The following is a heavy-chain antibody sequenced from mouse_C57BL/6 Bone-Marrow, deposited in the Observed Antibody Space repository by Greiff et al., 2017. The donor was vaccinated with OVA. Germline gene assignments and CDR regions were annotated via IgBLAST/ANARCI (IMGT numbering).Heavy chain of an antibody. D-gene: IGHD2-3*01. CDR1: GFTFSDYY. CDR2: INYDGSST. Sequence: EVQLVESEGGLVQPGSSMKLSCTASGFTFSDYYMAWVRQVPEKGLEWVANINYDGSSTYYLDSLKSRFIISRDNAKNILYLQMSSLKSEDTATYYCARGWFPFAYWGQGTLVTVSA. CDR3: ARGWFPFAY. J-gene: IGHJ3*01. V-gene: IGHV5-16*01.